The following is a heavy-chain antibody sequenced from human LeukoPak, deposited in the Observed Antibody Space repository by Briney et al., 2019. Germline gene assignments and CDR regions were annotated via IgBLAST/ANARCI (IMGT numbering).Heavy chain of an antibody. D-gene: IGHD1-26*01. J-gene: IGHJ4*02. Sequence: PGGSLRHSCAASGFTFSSSWMHWVRQGPGKGLLWVSRINSDGSSTSYADSVKGLFTISRDNAKNTLYLQMNSLRAEDTAVYYCPRALGSPLDYWGQGTLVTVSS. CDR2: INSDGSST. CDR1: GFTFSSSW. V-gene: IGHV3-74*01. CDR3: PRALGSPLDY.